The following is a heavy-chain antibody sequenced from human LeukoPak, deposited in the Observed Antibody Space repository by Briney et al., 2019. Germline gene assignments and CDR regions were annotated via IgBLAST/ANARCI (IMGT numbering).Heavy chain of an antibody. CDR2: ISYDGGKT. CDR1: GFIFGGYA. Sequence: PGGSLRLSCAASGFIFGGYAMHWVRQAPGKGLQWLAVISYDGGKTYYADSVEGRFTISRDNSKSTVYLEINSLRSEDTAIYYSARGFNDFWSGSQLEYWGQGTLVTVSS. J-gene: IGHJ4*02. V-gene: IGHV3-30-3*01. D-gene: IGHD3-3*01. CDR3: ARGFNDFWSGSQLEY.